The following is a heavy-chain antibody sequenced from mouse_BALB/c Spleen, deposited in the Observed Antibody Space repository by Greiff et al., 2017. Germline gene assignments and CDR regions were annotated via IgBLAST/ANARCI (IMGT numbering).Heavy chain of an antibody. V-gene: IGHV1-80*01. J-gene: IGHJ3*01. Sequence: VQLQQSGAELVRPGSSVKISCKASGYAFSSNWMNWVKQRPGQGLEWIGQIYPGDGDTNYNGKFKGKATLTADKSSSTVYMQLSSLTSEDSAVYFCARAYDYEGGFADWGQGTLVTVSA. CDR1: GYAFSSNW. D-gene: IGHD2-4*01. CDR2: IYPGDGDT. CDR3: ARAYDYEGGFAD.